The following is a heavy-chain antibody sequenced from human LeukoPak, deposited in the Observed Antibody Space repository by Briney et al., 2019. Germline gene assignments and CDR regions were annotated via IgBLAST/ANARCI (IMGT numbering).Heavy chain of an antibody. D-gene: IGHD3-22*01. V-gene: IGHV1-69*13. CDR1: GGTFSSYA. CDR3: ARALRWYYDSSGYQDAFDI. CDR2: IIPIFGTA. J-gene: IGHJ3*02. Sequence: SVKVPCKASGGTFSSYAISWVRQAPGQGLEWMGGIIPIFGTANYAQKFQGRVTITADESTSTAYMELSSLRSEDTAVYYCARALRWYYDSSGYQDAFDIWGQGTMVTVSS.